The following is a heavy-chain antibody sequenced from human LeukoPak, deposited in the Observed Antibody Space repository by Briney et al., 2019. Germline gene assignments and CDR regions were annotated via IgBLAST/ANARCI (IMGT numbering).Heavy chain of an antibody. V-gene: IGHV1-46*01. Sequence: ASVKVSCKGSGYTFTSYYMHWVRQAPGQGLEWMGIINPSGGSTSYAQKFQGRVTMTRNTSISTAYMELSSLRSEDTAVYYCWCGSYYYDSRSQDDAFDIWGQGTMVAVSS. CDR2: INPSGGST. CDR1: GYTFTSYY. D-gene: IGHD3-22*01. CDR3: WCGSYYYDSRSQDDAFDI. J-gene: IGHJ3*02.